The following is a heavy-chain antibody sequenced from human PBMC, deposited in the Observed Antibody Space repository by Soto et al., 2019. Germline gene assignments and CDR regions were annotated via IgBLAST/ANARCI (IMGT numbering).Heavy chain of an antibody. CDR1: GYTFTSYV. CDR3: ARVVATVSGPYGMDV. Sequence: QVQLVQSGAEVKKPGASVKVSCRASGYTFTSYVISWVRQAPAQRLERMGWISAYNGNTNFAQTLRGRETVTTVTSTSTAYMELRSLRSEDPAVDYCARVVATVSGPYGMDVWGQWTTVTVSS. J-gene: IGHJ6*02. CDR2: ISAYNGNT. D-gene: IGHD5-12*01. V-gene: IGHV1-18*01.